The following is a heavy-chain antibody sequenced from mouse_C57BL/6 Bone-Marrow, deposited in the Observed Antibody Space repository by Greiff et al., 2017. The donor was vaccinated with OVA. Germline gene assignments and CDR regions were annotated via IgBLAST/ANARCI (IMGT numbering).Heavy chain of an antibody. D-gene: IGHD3-2*02. CDR1: GFSLTSYA. CDR2: IWTGGGT. CDR3: ARNWGLRLHAMDY. V-gene: IGHV2-9-1*01. Sequence: VKLQESGPGLVAPSQSLSITCTVSGFSLTSYAISWVRQPPGKGLEWLGVIWTGGGTNYNSALKSRLSISKDNSKSQVFLKMNSLQTDDTARYYCARNWGLRLHAMDYWGQGTSVTVSS. J-gene: IGHJ4*01.